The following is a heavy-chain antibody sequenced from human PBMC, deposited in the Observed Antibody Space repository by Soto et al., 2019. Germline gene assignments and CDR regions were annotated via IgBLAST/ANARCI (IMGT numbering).Heavy chain of an antibody. Sequence: QVQLQQWGAGLLRPSETLSLTCAVYGGSFSGYYWSWIRQPPGKGLEWIGEINHSGGTIYNPSLKSRVTISVDTSKNQFSLKLSSVTAADTAVYYCARTYSSSWSPFDYWGQGTLVTVSS. D-gene: IGHD6-13*01. CDR1: GGSFSGYY. CDR3: ARTYSSSWSPFDY. CDR2: INHSGGT. V-gene: IGHV4-34*01. J-gene: IGHJ4*02.